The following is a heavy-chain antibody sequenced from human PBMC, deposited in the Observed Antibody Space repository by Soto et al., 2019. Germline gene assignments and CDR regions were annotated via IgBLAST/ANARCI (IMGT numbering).Heavy chain of an antibody. CDR3: ASVPGP. V-gene: IGHV4-30-2*01. J-gene: IGHJ5*02. CDR2: IYHSGST. Sequence: QLQLQESGSGLVKPSQTLSLTCAVSGGSISSGGYSWSWIRQPPGKGLEWIGYIYHSGSTYYNPSLKCRVTISVDRSNDQVTLKLSSVTAAATAVYYWASVPGPWGQGTLVPVSS. D-gene: IGHD2-2*01. CDR1: GGSISSGGYS.